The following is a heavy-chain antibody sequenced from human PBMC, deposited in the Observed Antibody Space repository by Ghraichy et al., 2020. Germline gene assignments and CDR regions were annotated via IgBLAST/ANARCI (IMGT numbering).Heavy chain of an antibody. J-gene: IGHJ4*02. Sequence: SETLSLTCTVSGGSISSGGYYWSWIRQHPGKGLEWIGYIYYSGSTYYNPSLKSRVTISVDTSKNQFSLKLSSVTAADTAVYYCVAGGHDYGGNSEYFDYWGQGTLVTVSS. CDR3: VAGGHDYGGNSEYFDY. V-gene: IGHV4-31*03. CDR1: GGSISSGGYY. D-gene: IGHD4-23*01. CDR2: IYYSGST.